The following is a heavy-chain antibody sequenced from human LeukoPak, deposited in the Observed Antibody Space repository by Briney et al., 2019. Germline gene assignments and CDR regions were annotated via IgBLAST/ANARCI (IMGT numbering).Heavy chain of an antibody. J-gene: IGHJ6*03. CDR1: GGSFSGYC. D-gene: IGHD3-3*01. V-gene: IGHV4-34*01. CDR2: INHSGST. CDR3: ARVGVTIFGVVTSTWHYYYYMDV. Sequence: PSETLSLTCAVYGGSFSGYCWSWIRQPPGKGLEWIGEINHSGSTNYNPSLKSRVTISVDTSKNQFSLKLSSVTAADTAVYYCARVGVTIFGVVTSTWHYYYYMDVWGKGTTVTVSS.